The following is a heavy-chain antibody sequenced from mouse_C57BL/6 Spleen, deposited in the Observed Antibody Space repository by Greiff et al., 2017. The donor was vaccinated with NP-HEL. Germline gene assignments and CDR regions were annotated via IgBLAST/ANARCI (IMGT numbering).Heavy chain of an antibody. Sequence: QVQLQQPGTELVKPGASVKLSCKASGYTFTSYWMHWVKQRPGQGLEWIGNINPCNGGTNYNEKFKSKATLTVDKSSSTAYMQLSSLTSEDSAVYYCASEGPYGNYGYYAMDYWGQGTSVTVSS. V-gene: IGHV1-53*01. J-gene: IGHJ4*01. CDR1: GYTFTSYW. D-gene: IGHD2-1*01. CDR2: INPCNGGT. CDR3: ASEGPYGNYGYYAMDY.